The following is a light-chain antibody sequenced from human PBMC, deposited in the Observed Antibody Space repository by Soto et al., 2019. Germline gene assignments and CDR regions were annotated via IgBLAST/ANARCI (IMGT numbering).Light chain of an antibody. CDR3: SSYTTSNTRQIV. CDR2: DVS. Sequence: HSVLIASGSVSESPGRAVTTSYTGTSSDVGGYNYVSWYQHHPGKAPKLIIYDVSNRPSGVSIRFSGSKSDNTASRTISGLHPVDEADYHCSSYTTSNTRQIVFGTGTKVTVL. CDR1: SSDVGGYNY. V-gene: IGLV2-14*03. J-gene: IGLJ1*01.